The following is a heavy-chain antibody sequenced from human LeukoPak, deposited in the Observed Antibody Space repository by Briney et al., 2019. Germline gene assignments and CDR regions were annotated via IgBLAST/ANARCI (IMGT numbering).Heavy chain of an antibody. V-gene: IGHV4-59*01. CDR1: GGSLSSYC. CDR3: ARDLTGPLAVAPKRPYWYFDL. Sequence: KPSETLSLTCSVSGGSLSSYCWDWIRRPPGKGLEWIGYICYSGSTNYNPSLKSRVTISVDTSKNQFSLKLSSVTAADTAVYYCARDLTGPLAVAPKRPYWYFDLWGRGTLVTVSS. D-gene: IGHD6-19*01. CDR2: ICYSGST. J-gene: IGHJ2*01.